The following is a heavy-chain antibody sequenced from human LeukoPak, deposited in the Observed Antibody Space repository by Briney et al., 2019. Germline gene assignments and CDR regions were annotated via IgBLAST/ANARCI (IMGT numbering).Heavy chain of an antibody. CDR3: ATQARLLWFGELLSSTHFDY. Sequence: PSETLSLTCTASGGSISSSSYYWGWIRQPPGKGLEWIGSIYYSGSTYYNPSLKSRVTISVDTSKNQFSLKLSSVTAADTAVYYCATQARLLWFGELLSSTHFDYWGQGTLVTVSS. J-gene: IGHJ4*02. CDR1: GGSISSSSYY. D-gene: IGHD3-10*01. V-gene: IGHV4-39*01. CDR2: IYYSGST.